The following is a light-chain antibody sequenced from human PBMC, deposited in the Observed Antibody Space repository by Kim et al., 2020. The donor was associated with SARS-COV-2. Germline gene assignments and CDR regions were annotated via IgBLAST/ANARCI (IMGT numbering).Light chain of an antibody. CDR3: QAWDSNIVV. J-gene: IGLJ2*01. Sequence: GSPGRTATITCSGDNLANKYVCWYHQKAGQSPVLVMHQDARRPAGIPERFSGSNSGTTATLTISGTQALDEGDYYCQAWDSNIVVFGGGTQLTVL. CDR2: QDA. CDR1: NLANKY. V-gene: IGLV3-1*01.